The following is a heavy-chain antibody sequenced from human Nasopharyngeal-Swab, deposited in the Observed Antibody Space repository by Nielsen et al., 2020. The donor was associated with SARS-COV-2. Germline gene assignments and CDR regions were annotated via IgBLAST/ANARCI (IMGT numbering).Heavy chain of an antibody. J-gene: IGHJ4*02. V-gene: IGHV3-33*08. CDR3: ARDLVTESLGYGLDY. Sequence: GESLKISCAASGFTFSSYGMHWVRQAPGKGLEWVAVIWYDGSNKYYADSVKGRFTISRDNSKNTLYLQMNSLRAEDTAVYYCARDLVTESLGYGLDYRGQGTLVTVSS. CDR2: IWYDGSNK. CDR1: GFTFSSYG. D-gene: IGHD3-16*01.